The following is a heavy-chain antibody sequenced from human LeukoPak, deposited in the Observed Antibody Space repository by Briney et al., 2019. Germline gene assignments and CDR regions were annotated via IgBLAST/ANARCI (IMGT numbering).Heavy chain of an antibody. CDR2: ITGSGGST. CDR1: GFTFSNYG. CDR3: ARAKRNGFDI. Sequence: GGTLRLSCAASGFTFSNYGLSWVRQAPGKGLEWVSGITGSGGSTYYADSVKGRFTISRDNAMNSVYLQMNSLRAEDTAVYYCARAKRNGFDIWGQGTMVTVSS. J-gene: IGHJ3*02. V-gene: IGHV3-23*01.